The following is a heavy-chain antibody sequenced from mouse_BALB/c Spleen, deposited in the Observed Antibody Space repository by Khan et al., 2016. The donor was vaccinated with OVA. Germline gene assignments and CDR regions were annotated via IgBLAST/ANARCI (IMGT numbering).Heavy chain of an antibody. D-gene: IGHD1-3*01. Sequence: QVQLKESGAELVRPGVSVKISCKGSGYTFTDFAIHWVKQSHAKSLEWIGVISTYYGDADYNQKFKGKATMTVDKSSSTAFVELARLTPEDSANYYCVRGSDNSLFAYWGQGTLVTVSA. J-gene: IGHJ3*01. CDR3: VRGSDNSLFAY. V-gene: IGHV1S137*01. CDR2: ISTYYGDA. CDR1: GYTFTDFA.